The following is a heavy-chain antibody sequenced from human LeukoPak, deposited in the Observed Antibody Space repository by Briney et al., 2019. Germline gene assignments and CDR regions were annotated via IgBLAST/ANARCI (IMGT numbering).Heavy chain of an antibody. CDR2: IYYSGST. CDR1: GGSISSSSYY. CDR3: ARGLYSSGWYLAFDI. V-gene: IGHV4-39*01. Sequence: SETLSLTCTVSGGSISSSSYYWGWIRQPPGKGLEWIGSIYYSGSTYYNPSLKSRVTISVDTSKNQFSLKLSSVTAADTAVYYCARGLYSSGWYLAFDIWGQGTMDTVSS. J-gene: IGHJ3*02. D-gene: IGHD6-19*01.